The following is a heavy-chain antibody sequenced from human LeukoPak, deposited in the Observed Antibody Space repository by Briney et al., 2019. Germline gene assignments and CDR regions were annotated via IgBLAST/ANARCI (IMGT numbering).Heavy chain of an antibody. Sequence: GGSLRLSCAASGFTFSSYAMSWVRQAPGKGLEWVSAISGSGGSTYYADSVKGRFTISRDNSKNTLYLQMNSLRAEDTAVYYCAKGGKYYDSSGYDYWGQGTLVTVSS. V-gene: IGHV3-23*01. CDR1: GFTFSSYA. CDR2: ISGSGGST. D-gene: IGHD3-22*01. CDR3: AKGGKYYDSSGYDY. J-gene: IGHJ4*02.